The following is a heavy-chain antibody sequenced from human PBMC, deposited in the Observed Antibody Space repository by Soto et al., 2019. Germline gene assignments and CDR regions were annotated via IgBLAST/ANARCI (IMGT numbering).Heavy chain of an antibody. CDR3: ARDGVSYYYYGMDV. CDR1: GFTFSIYW. J-gene: IGHJ6*02. CDR2: INSDGSST. D-gene: IGHD2-8*01. Sequence: PGGALRLSCAASGFTFSIYWMHWVRQAPGKGLVWVSRINSDGSSTSYADSVKGRFTISRDNAKNTLYLQMNSLRAEDTAVYYCARDGVSYYYYGMDVWGQGTTVTVSS. V-gene: IGHV3-74*01.